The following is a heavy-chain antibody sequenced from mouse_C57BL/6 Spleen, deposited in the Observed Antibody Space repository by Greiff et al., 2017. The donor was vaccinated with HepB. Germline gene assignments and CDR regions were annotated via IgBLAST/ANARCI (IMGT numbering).Heavy chain of an antibody. CDR2: INPSTGGT. J-gene: IGHJ4*01. V-gene: IGHV1-42*01. CDR3: ARRVYYGSSLNYAMDY. D-gene: IGHD1-1*01. CDR1: GYSFTGYY. Sequence: EVQLQQSGPELVKPGASVKISCKASGYSFTGYYMNWVKQSPEKSLEWIGEINPSTGGTTYNQKFKAKATLTVDKSSSTAYMQLKSLTSEDSAVYYCARRVYYGSSLNYAMDYWGQGTSVTVSS.